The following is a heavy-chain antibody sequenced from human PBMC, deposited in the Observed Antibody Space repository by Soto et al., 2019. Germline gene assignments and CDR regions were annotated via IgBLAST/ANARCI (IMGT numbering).Heavy chain of an antibody. Sequence: QVQLVQSGAEVKKPGSSVKVSCKASGGTFSSYTISWVRQAPGQGLEWMGRIIPILGIANPAQKFQGRVTITADKSTSTAYMELSSLRSEDTAVYYCARSWSGCGYDAYYFDYWGQGTLVTVAS. CDR3: ARSWSGCGYDAYYFDY. D-gene: IGHD5-12*01. J-gene: IGHJ4*02. CDR2: IIPILGIA. V-gene: IGHV1-69*02. CDR1: GGTFSSYT.